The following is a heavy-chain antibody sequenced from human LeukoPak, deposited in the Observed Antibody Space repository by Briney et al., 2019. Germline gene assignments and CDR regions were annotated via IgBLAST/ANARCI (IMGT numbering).Heavy chain of an antibody. CDR3: AKDHLRGLPGYLVGATIDWYFDL. Sequence: PGRSLRLSCAASGFTFSNYGMHWVRQAPGKGLEWVAVISYDRSNKYYADSVKGRFTISRDNSKNTLYLQMNSLRAEDTAVYYCAKDHLRGLPGYLVGATIDWYFDLWGRGTLVTVSS. J-gene: IGHJ2*01. D-gene: IGHD1-26*01. CDR2: ISYDRSNK. CDR1: GFTFSNYG. V-gene: IGHV3-30*18.